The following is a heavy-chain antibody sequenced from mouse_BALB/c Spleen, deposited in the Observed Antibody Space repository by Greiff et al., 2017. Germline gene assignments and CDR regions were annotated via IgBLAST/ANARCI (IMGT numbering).Heavy chain of an antibody. Sequence: VQLQQSGAELVRPGTSVQISCKASGYTFTHYWLGWVKQRPGHGLEWIGDIYPGGGYTNYNEKFKGKATLTADTSSSTAYMQLSSLTSEDSAVYFCARAPSFYYGSDYWGQGTTLTVSS. CDR2: IYPGGGYT. CDR1: GYTFTHYW. D-gene: IGHD2-2*01. J-gene: IGHJ2*01. CDR3: ARAPSFYYGSDY. V-gene: IGHV1-63*02.